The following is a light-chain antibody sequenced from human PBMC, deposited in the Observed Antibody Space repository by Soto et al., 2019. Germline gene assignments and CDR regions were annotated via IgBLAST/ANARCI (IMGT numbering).Light chain of an antibody. J-gene: IGLJ2*01. CDR1: SSDVGGYNY. CDR2: EVS. Sequence: QSALTQPASVSGSAGQSITISCTGTSSDVGGYNYVSWYQQHPGKAPKLMISEVSNRPSGVSNRFSGSKSGNTASLTISGLQAEDEAGYYCSSYTSGSTLLVFGGGTQLTV. V-gene: IGLV2-14*01. CDR3: SSYTSGSTLLV.